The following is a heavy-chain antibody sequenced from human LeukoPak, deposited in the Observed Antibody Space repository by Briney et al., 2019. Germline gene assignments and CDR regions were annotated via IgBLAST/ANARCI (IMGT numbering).Heavy chain of an antibody. CDR3: AKMRGHPREAYFFYY. Sequence: GGSLRLSCEASGFTFSSFAVSWVRLAPGKGLEWVSSIGNGGTTYYAGSVKGRFTISRDNSKNTLYLQVNSLRAEDTAVYYCAKMRGHPREAYFFYYWGQGALVTVSS. V-gene: IGHV3-23*01. J-gene: IGHJ4*02. CDR1: GFTFSSFA. D-gene: IGHD1-26*01. CDR2: IGNGGTT.